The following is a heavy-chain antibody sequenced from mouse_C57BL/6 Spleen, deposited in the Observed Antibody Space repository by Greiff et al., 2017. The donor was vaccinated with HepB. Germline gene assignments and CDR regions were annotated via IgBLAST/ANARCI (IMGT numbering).Heavy chain of an antibody. Sequence: EVKLVESGGGLVQPGGSMKLSCVASGFTFSNYWMNWVRQSPEKGLEWVAQIRLKSDNYATHYAESVKGRFTISRDDSKSSVYLQMNNLRAEDTGIYYCTGGWDREDFDVWGTGTTVTVSS. V-gene: IGHV6-3*01. CDR2: IRLKSDNYAT. D-gene: IGHD3-3*01. CDR1: GFTFSNYW. J-gene: IGHJ1*03. CDR3: TGGWDREDFDV.